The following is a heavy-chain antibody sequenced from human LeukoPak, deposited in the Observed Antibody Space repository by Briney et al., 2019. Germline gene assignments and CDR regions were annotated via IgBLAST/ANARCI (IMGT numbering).Heavy chain of an antibody. J-gene: IGHJ4*02. Sequence: GGSLRLSCAASGFTVSSSSMNWVRQAPGKGLEWVSAISGSGGSTYYADSVKGRFTISRDNSKNTLYLQMNSLRAEDTAVYYCAKARRVTATQSYYFDYWGQGTLVTVSS. CDR3: AKARRVTATQSYYFDY. D-gene: IGHD2-21*02. V-gene: IGHV3-23*01. CDR2: ISGSGGST. CDR1: GFTVSSSS.